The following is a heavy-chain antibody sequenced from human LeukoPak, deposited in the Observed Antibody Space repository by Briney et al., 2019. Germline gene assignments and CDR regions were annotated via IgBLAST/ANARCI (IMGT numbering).Heavy chain of an antibody. V-gene: IGHV4-31*03. CDR1: GGSISSGGYY. CDR2: IYYSGST. CDR3: ARSASTQYNWNYGKNWFDP. D-gene: IGHD1-7*01. Sequence: SQTLSLTCTVSGGSISSGGYYWSWIRQHPGQGLEWIGYIYYSGSTYYNPSLKSRVTISVDTSKNQFSLKLSSVTAADTAVYYCARSASTQYNWNYGKNWFDPWGQGTLVTVSS. J-gene: IGHJ5*02.